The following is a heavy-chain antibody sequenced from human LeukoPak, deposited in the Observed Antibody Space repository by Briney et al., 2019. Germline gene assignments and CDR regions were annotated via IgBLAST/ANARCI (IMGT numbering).Heavy chain of an antibody. Sequence: GGSLRLSCAASGFTFSSYGMHWVCQAPGKGLEWVAVMSYEGTNRYYADSVKGRFTISRDNSKNTLYLQMNSLRAEDTAVYYCAKEADLTYWGQGTLVTVSS. V-gene: IGHV3-30*18. CDR2: MSYEGTNR. J-gene: IGHJ4*02. CDR3: AKEADLTY. CDR1: GFTFSSYG.